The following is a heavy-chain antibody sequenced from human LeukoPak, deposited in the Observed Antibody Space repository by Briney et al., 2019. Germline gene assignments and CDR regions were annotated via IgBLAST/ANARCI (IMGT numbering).Heavy chain of an antibody. D-gene: IGHD6-19*01. Sequence: ASVKVSCKASGYTFTSYGISWVRQAPGQGLEWMGWISAYNGNTNYAQKLQGRVTMTTDTSTSTAYMELRSLRSDDTAVYYCARGRAYSSGWFPAINFDYWGQGTLVTVSP. CDR2: ISAYNGNT. J-gene: IGHJ4*02. V-gene: IGHV1-18*01. CDR1: GYTFTSYG. CDR3: ARGRAYSSGWFPAINFDY.